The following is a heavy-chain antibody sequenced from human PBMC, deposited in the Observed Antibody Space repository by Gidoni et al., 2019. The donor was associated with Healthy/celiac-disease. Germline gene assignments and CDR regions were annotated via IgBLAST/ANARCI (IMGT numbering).Heavy chain of an antibody. CDR3: AGTLNWNDGFDP. CDR1: GGSFSGYY. V-gene: IGHV4-34*01. J-gene: IGHJ5*02. D-gene: IGHD1-20*01. Sequence: QVQLQQWGAGLLKPSETLSLTCAVYGGSFSGYYWSWIRQPPGKGLEWIGEINHSGSTNYNPSLKSRVTISVDTSKNQFSLKLSSVTAADTAVYYCAGTLNWNDGFDPWGQGTLVTVSS. CDR2: INHSGST.